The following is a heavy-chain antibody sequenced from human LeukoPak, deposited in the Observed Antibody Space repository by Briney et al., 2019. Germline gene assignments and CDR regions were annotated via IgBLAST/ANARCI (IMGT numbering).Heavy chain of an antibody. Sequence: SETLSLTCTVSGGSISSSSYYWGWIRQPPGKGLEWIGSIYYSGSTYYNPSLKSRVTISVDTSKNQFSLKLSSVTAADTAAYYCARWYYYGSNFDYWGQGTLVTVSS. V-gene: IGHV4-39*07. CDR1: GGSISSSSYY. CDR3: ARWYYYGSNFDY. CDR2: IYYSGST. D-gene: IGHD3-10*01. J-gene: IGHJ4*02.